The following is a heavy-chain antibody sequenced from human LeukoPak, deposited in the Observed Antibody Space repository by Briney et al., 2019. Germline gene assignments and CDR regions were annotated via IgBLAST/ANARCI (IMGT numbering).Heavy chain of an antibody. CDR2: IYHSGST. V-gene: IGHV4-30-2*01. Sequence: PSQTLSLTCTVSGGSISSGGYYWSWIRQPPGTGLEWIGYIYHSGSTYYNPSLKSRVTISVDRSKNQFSLKLSSVTAADTAVYYCARQGGYYDSSGYYDNYYYYYMDVWGKGTTVTVSS. D-gene: IGHD3-22*01. J-gene: IGHJ6*03. CDR1: GGSISSGGYY. CDR3: ARQGGYYDSSGYYDNYYYYYMDV.